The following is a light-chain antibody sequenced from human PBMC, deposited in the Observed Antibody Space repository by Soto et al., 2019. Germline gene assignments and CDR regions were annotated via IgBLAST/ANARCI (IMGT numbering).Light chain of an antibody. CDR3: QQSYSTPRT. Sequence: DIQMTQSPSSLSASVGDRVTITCQASQDISNYLNWYQQKPGKAPKLLIYNASNLETAVPSRFSGSGSGTDFTLTISSLQPEDFATYYCQQSYSTPRTFGQGTKVDIK. J-gene: IGKJ1*01. CDR2: NAS. CDR1: QDISNY. V-gene: IGKV1-39*01.